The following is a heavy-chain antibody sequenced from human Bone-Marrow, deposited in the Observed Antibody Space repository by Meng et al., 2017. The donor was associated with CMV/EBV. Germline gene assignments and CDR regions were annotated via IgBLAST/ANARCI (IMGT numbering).Heavy chain of an antibody. CDR3: ARDLGGYCSGGSCL. Sequence: VEPAAFGAEVNKQAASVKVSCKAFGYTFTGYYRHWVRQAPGQGLEWMGWINPNSGGTNYAQKFQGRVTMTRDTSIGTAYMELSRLRSDDTAVYYCARDLGGYCSGGSCLWGQGTLVTVSS. D-gene: IGHD2-15*01. V-gene: IGHV1-2*02. CDR1: GYTFTGYY. J-gene: IGHJ4*02. CDR2: INPNSGGT.